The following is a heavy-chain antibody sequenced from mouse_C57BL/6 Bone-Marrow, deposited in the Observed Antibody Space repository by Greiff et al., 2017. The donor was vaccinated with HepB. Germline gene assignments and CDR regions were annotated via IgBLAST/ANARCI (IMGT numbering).Heavy chain of an antibody. CDR2: IYPGNGDT. CDR1: GYTFKDDY. Sequence: VQLQQSGAELVRPGASVKLSCKASGYTFKDDYMHWVKQRPEQGLEWIGWIYPGNGDTEYASKFKGKATITADTSSNTAYLQLSSLTSEDSAVYYCTTGSGSDYAMDYWGQGTSVTVSS. CDR3: TTGSGSDYAMDY. J-gene: IGHJ4*01. V-gene: IGHV14-4*01. D-gene: IGHD1-1*01.